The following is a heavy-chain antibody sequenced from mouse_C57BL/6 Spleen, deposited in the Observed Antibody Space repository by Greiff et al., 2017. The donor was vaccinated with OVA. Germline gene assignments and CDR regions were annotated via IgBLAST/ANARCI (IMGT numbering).Heavy chain of an antibody. D-gene: IGHD2-3*01. CDR1: GFTFSSYG. CDR2: ISSGGSYT. Sequence: EVMLVESGGDLVKPGGSLKLSCAASGFTFSSYGMSWVRQTPDKRLEWVATISSGGSYTYYPDSVKGRFTISRDNAKNTLDLQMSSLKSEDTAMYYCARHEIYDGYYDYAMDYWGQGTSVTVSS. CDR3: ARHEIYDGYYDYAMDY. V-gene: IGHV5-6*02. J-gene: IGHJ4*01.